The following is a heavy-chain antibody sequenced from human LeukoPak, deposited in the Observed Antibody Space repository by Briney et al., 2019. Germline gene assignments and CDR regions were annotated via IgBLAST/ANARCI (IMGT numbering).Heavy chain of an antibody. CDR3: ARDLDDSSGYTDY. D-gene: IGHD3-22*01. CDR2: INPNSGGT. CDR1: GYTFTGYY. J-gene: IGHJ4*02. Sequence: ASVKVSCKASGYTFTGYYMHWVRQAPGQGLEWMGWINPNSGGTNYAQKFQGRVTMTRDTSISTDYMELSRLRSDDTAVYYCARDLDDSSGYTDYWGQGTLVTVSS. V-gene: IGHV1-2*02.